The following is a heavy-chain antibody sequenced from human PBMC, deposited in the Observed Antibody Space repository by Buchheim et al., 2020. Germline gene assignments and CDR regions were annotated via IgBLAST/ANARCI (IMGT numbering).Heavy chain of an antibody. Sequence: QVQLVESGGGVVQPGRSLRLSCAASGFTFSSYGMHWVRQAPGKGLEWVAVIWYDGSNKYYADSVKGRFTISRDNSKNTLYLQMNSLRAEDTAVYYCARDGTYYDFWGGYLDYWGQGTL. D-gene: IGHD3-3*01. J-gene: IGHJ4*02. V-gene: IGHV3-33*01. CDR3: ARDGTYYDFWGGYLDY. CDR2: IWYDGSNK. CDR1: GFTFSSYG.